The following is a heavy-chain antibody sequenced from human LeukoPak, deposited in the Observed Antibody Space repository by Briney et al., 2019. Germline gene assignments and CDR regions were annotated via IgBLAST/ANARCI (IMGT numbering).Heavy chain of an antibody. Sequence: PSQTLSLTCTVSGGSMSIYYWSWIRQPPGKGLEWIGYIYYSGSTNYNPSLKSRVTISVDTSKNQFSLKLSSVTAADTAVYYCARQETTLVNWFDPWGQGTLVTVSS. CDR2: IYYSGST. V-gene: IGHV4-59*08. J-gene: IGHJ5*02. CDR1: GGSMSIYY. CDR3: ARQETTLVNWFDP. D-gene: IGHD2-15*01.